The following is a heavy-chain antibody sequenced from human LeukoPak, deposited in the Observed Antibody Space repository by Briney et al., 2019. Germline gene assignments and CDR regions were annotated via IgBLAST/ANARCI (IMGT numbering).Heavy chain of an antibody. Sequence: GGSLRLSCAAPGFSFSSNWMGWVRQAPGKGLEWVSVIYSGSSTYYADSVKGRFTISRDNSKNTLYLQMNSLRAEDTAVYYCARGTPPIRWGQGTLVTVSS. CDR3: ARGTPPIR. CDR2: IYSGSST. V-gene: IGHV3-53*01. J-gene: IGHJ4*02. CDR1: GFSFSSNW.